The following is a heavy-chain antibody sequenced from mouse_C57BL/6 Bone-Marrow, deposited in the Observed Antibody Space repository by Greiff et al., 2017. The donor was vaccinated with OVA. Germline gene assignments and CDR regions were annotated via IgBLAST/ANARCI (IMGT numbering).Heavy chain of an antibody. CDR3: ARHRLYYYGSTDWYFDV. D-gene: IGHD1-1*01. CDR1: GFTFSSYG. J-gene: IGHJ1*03. CDR2: ISSGGSYT. V-gene: IGHV5-6*01. Sequence: DVQLVESGGDLVKPGGSLKLSCAASGFTFSSYGMSWVRQTPDKRLEWVATISSGGSYTYYPDRVKGRFTISRDNAKNTLYLQMSSLKSEDTAMYYCARHRLYYYGSTDWYFDVWGTGTTVTVSS.